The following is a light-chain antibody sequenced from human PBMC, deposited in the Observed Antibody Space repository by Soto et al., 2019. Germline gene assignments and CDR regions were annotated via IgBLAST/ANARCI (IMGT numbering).Light chain of an antibody. CDR2: AAS. V-gene: IGKV3-20*01. CDR1: QSVGSNY. Sequence: VLSQSPGTLSLSPGERATLSCRASQSVGSNYLAWYQQKPGQAPRLLIYAASSRATGIPDRFSGSGSGTDFTLTISRLEPEDFAVYYCHQYGSSPYTFGQGTRLEIK. CDR3: HQYGSSPYT. J-gene: IGKJ5*01.